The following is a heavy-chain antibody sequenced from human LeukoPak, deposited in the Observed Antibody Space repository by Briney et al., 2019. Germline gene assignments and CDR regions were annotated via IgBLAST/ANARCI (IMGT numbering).Heavy chain of an antibody. Sequence: KPGGSLRLSCAASGFTFSNAWMSWVRQAPGKGLEWVSSISSSSSYIYYADSVKGRFTISRDNAKNSLYLQMNSLRAEDTALYYCAKAFYGSGSQYNWFDPWGQGTLVTVSS. CDR3: AKAFYGSGSQYNWFDP. D-gene: IGHD3-10*01. V-gene: IGHV3-21*04. CDR2: ISSSSSYI. CDR1: GFTFSNAW. J-gene: IGHJ5*02.